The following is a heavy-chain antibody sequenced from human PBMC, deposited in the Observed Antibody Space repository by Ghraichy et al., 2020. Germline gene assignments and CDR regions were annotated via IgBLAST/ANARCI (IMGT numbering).Heavy chain of an antibody. Sequence: GGSLRLSCAASGFTFSSYAMYWVRQAPGKGLEWVAVISYDGSNKYYADSVKGRFTTSRDNARDSVYLQMNSLRAEDTAVYYCARHRQYNFDYWGQGALVTVSS. CDR3: ARHRQYNFDY. CDR2: ISYDGSNK. D-gene: IGHD5-18*01. CDR1: GFTFSSYA. V-gene: IGHV3-30*04. J-gene: IGHJ4*02.